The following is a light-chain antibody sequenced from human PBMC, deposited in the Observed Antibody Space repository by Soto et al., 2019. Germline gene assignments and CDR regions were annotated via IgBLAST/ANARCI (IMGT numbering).Light chain of an antibody. V-gene: IGKV3-20*01. CDR2: DAS. J-gene: IGKJ5*01. Sequence: ESGFTQSPGTLSLSPGERDTLSCRASQSVSSSCLAWYQQKPGQAPSLLIYDASSRATGIPDRFSGSGSGTDFTLTISRLEPEDFAVYYCQQYGSSPITFGQGTRLEIK. CDR3: QQYGSSPIT. CDR1: QSVSSSC.